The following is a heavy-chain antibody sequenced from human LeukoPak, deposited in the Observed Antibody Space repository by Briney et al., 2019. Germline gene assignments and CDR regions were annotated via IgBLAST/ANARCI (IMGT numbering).Heavy chain of an antibody. J-gene: IGHJ4*02. Sequence: PSETLSLTRTVSGYSISSGYYWGWIRQPPGKGLEWIGSIYHSGSTYYNPSLKSRVTISVDTSKNQFSLKLSSVTAADTAVYYCARKISGSFDYWGQGTLVTVSS. V-gene: IGHV4-38-2*02. D-gene: IGHD3-10*01. CDR3: ARKISGSFDY. CDR2: IYHSGST. CDR1: GYSISSGYY.